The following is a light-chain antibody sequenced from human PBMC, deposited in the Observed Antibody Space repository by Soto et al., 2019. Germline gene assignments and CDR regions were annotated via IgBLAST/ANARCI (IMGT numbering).Light chain of an antibody. J-gene: IGKJ2*01. CDR1: QSITASY. V-gene: IGKV3-20*01. CDR3: QQYGSSPPT. Sequence: EVILTQSPGTLSLSPGERATLSCRASQSITASYLAWYQQNPGQAPRLLIYAASSRATGVPDRFSGSGSGTGFTLTITRLQPEDFAVYSCQQYGSSPPTFGRGTKLEIK. CDR2: AAS.